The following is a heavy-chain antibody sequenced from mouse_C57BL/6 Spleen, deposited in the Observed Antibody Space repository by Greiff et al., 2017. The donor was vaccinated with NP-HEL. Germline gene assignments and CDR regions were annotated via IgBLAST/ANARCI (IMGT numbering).Heavy chain of an antibody. CDR3: ARRAHYYGSSFYAMDY. D-gene: IGHD1-1*01. Sequence: DVKLVESGGGLVQPGGSLKLSCAASGFTFSDYYMYWVRQTPEKRLEWVAYISNGGGSTYYPDTVKGRFTISRDNAKNTLYLQMSRLKSEDTAMYYCARRAHYYGSSFYAMDYWGQGTSVTVSS. J-gene: IGHJ4*01. V-gene: IGHV5-12*01. CDR1: GFTFSDYY. CDR2: ISNGGGST.